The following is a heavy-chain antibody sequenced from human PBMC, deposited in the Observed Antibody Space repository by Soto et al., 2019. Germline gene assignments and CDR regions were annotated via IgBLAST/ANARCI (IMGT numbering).Heavy chain of an antibody. CDR1: GYTFTSYD. Sequence: ASVKVSCKASGYTFTSYDINWVRQATGQGPEWMGWMNPNSGNTGYAQKFQGRVTMTRNTSISTAYMELSSLRSEDTAVYYCARPLHTLPARGMDVWGQGTTVTVSS. J-gene: IGHJ6*02. CDR2: MNPNSGNT. CDR3: ARPLHTLPARGMDV. V-gene: IGHV1-8*01. D-gene: IGHD2-2*01.